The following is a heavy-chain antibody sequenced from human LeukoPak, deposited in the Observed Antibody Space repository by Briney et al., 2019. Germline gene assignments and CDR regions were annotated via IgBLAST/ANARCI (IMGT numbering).Heavy chain of an antibody. CDR2: IKQDGSEK. CDR3: ARDKYGAYFDS. D-gene: IGHD4-17*01. J-gene: IGHJ4*02. Sequence: PGGSLRLSCAASGFTFSTYWMDWVRQAPEKGLEWVANIKQDGSEKYYVDSVKGRFTISRDNAKNSLYLQMNSLRVEDTAVYYCARDKYGAYFDSWGQGILVTVSS. V-gene: IGHV3-7*04. CDR1: GFTFSTYW.